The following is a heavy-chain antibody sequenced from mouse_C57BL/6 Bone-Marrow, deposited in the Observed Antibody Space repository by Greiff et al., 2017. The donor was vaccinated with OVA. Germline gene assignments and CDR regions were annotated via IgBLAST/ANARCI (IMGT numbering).Heavy chain of an antibody. CDR1: GFTFSDYG. D-gene: IGHD2-4*01. CDR3: ARRIYYDYDDAMDY. V-gene: IGHV5-15*01. Sequence: EVKVVESGGGLVQPGGSLKLSCAASGFTFSDYGMAWVRQAPRKGPEWVAFISNLAYSIYYADTVTGRFTISRENAKNTLYLEMSSLRSEDTAMYYCARRIYYDYDDAMDYWGQGTSVTVSS. CDR2: ISNLAYSI. J-gene: IGHJ4*01.